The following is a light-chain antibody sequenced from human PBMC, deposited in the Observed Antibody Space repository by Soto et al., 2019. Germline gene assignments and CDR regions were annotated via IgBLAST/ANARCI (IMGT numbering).Light chain of an antibody. V-gene: IGKV3-11*01. J-gene: IGKJ4*01. CDR3: QQRSNRLT. CDR1: QSVSNF. CDR2: GAS. Sequence: EIVLTQSPATLSLSAGERAPLPCRASQSVSNFLAWYQQRPGQAPRLLLDGASNRATGTQARFSGSGSGTDFTLTISSLEPEDSAVYYCQQRSNRLTFGGGTKVDIK.